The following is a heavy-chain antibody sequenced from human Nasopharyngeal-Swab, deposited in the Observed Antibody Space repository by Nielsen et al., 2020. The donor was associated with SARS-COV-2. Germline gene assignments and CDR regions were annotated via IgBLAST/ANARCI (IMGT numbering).Heavy chain of an antibody. Sequence: SETLSLTCSVSGGSINNYYWSWIRQPPGKGLEWIGYIYYSGSTNYNPSLKSRVTISVDTSKNQFSLKLSSVTAADTAVYYCARRKGYSGYGMDVWGQGTTVTVSS. D-gene: IGHD5-12*01. J-gene: IGHJ6*02. CDR1: GGSINNYY. V-gene: IGHV4-59*08. CDR2: IYYSGST. CDR3: ARRKGYSGYGMDV.